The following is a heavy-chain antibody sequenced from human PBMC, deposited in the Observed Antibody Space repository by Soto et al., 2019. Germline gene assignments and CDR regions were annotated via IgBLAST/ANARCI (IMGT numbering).Heavy chain of an antibody. J-gene: IGHJ6*02. V-gene: IGHV3-7*04. D-gene: IGHD6-13*01. Sequence: GGSLRLSCAASGFTFSSYWMSWVRQAPGKGLEWVANIKQGGSEKYYVDSVKGRFTISRDNAKNSLYLQMNSLRAEDTAVYYCARAGSSWYYYYYGMDVWGQGTTVTVSS. CDR2: IKQGGSEK. CDR1: GFTFSSYW. CDR3: ARAGSSWYYYYYGMDV.